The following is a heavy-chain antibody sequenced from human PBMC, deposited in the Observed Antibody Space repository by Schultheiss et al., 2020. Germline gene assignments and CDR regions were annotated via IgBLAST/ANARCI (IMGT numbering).Heavy chain of an antibody. CDR2: IYYSGST. CDR1: GDSISGSGCY. CDR3: AAAGRDAFDI. J-gene: IGHJ3*02. Sequence: SQTLSLTCTVSGDSISGSGCYWGWIRQSPGKGLEWIGYIYYSGSTNYNPSLKSRVTISVDTSKNQFSLKLSSVTAADTAVYYCAAAGRDAFDIWGQGTMVTVSS. D-gene: IGHD6-13*01. V-gene: IGHV4-61*05.